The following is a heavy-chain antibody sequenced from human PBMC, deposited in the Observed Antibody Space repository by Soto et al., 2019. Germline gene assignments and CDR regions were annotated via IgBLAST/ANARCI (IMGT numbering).Heavy chain of an antibody. CDR1: GFTFSSYA. V-gene: IGHV3-23*01. J-gene: IGHJ3*02. D-gene: IGHD6-13*01. CDR3: AKDRYSSSFADAFDS. CDR2: ISGSGGST. Sequence: GGSLRLSCAASGFTFSSYAMSWVRQAPGKGLEWVSAISGSGGSTYYADSVKGRFTISRDNSKNTLYPQMNSLRAEDTAVYYCAKDRYSSSFADAFDSWGQGTMVTVSS.